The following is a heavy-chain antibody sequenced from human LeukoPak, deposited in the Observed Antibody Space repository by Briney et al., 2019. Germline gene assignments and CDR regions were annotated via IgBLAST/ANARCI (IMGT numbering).Heavy chain of an antibody. CDR3: ARNQGYYDSSGYAEIDY. V-gene: IGHV3-21*01. J-gene: IGHJ4*02. D-gene: IGHD3-22*01. Sequence: GGSLRLSCAASGFTFSSYSMNWVRQAPGKGLEWVSSISSSSSYINYADSVKGRFTISRDNAKNSLYLQMNSLRAEDTAVYYCARNQGYYDSSGYAEIDYWGQGTLVTVSS. CDR2: ISSSSSYI. CDR1: GFTFSSYS.